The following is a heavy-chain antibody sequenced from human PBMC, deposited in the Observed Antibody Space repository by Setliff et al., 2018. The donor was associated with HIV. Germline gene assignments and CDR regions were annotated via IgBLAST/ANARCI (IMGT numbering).Heavy chain of an antibody. CDR2: IYTSGST. V-gene: IGHV4-61*02. CDR3: ARYYWPTGECYGFDI. D-gene: IGHD2-8*01. J-gene: IGHJ3*02. Sequence: PSETLSLTCTVSGGSISSGNYYWSWIRQPAGKALEWIGRIYTSGSTNYNPSLKSRVTMSVDTSKNQFSLKLSSVTAADTAVYYCARYYWPTGECYGFDIWGQGTRVTVSS. CDR1: GGSISSGNYY.